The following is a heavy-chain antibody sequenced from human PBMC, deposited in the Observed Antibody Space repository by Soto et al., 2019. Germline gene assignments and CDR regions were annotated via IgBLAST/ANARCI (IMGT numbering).Heavy chain of an antibody. V-gene: IGHV1-69*13. Sequence: GASVKVSCKASGGTFSSYAISWVRQAPGQGLEWMGGIIPIFGTANYAQKFQGRVTITADESTSTAYMELSSLRSEDTAVYYCARERVVVAATRNRTYYDGMDVWGQGTTVTVSS. CDR3: ARERVVVAATRNRTYYDGMDV. CDR1: GGTFSSYA. J-gene: IGHJ6*02. D-gene: IGHD2-15*01. CDR2: IIPIFGTA.